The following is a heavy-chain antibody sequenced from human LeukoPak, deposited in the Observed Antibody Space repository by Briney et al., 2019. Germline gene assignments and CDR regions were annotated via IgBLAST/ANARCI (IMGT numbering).Heavy chain of an antibody. V-gene: IGHV3-7*05. CDR1: GFTFSSYW. Sequence: GGSLRLSCAASGFTFSSYWMSWVRQAPGKGLEWVANIKQDGSEKYYVDSVKGRFTISRDNAKNSLYLQMNSLRAEDTAVYYCARDFIVSYYDSSGFGYWGQGTLLTVSS. D-gene: IGHD3-22*01. J-gene: IGHJ4*02. CDR3: ARDFIVSYYDSSGFGY. CDR2: IKQDGSEK.